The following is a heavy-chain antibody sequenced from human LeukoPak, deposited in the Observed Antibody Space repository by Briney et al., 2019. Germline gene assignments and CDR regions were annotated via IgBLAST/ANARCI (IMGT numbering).Heavy chain of an antibody. D-gene: IGHD6-19*01. J-gene: IGHJ4*02. CDR1: GYSFTSYW. CDR2: IFPGDSDT. CDR3: ARERPGSSGWYTH. V-gene: IGHV5-51*01. Sequence: ESLKIPCKGSGYSFTSYWIGWVRQMPGKGLEWMGIIFPGDSDTRYSPSFLGEVTFSVDMSTATAYLEWSSLKASDSAMYYCARERPGSSGWYTHWGQGTLVTVSS.